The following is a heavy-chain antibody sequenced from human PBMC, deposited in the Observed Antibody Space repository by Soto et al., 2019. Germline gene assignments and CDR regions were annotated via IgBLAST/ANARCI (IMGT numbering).Heavy chain of an antibody. J-gene: IGHJ4*02. CDR1: GGSFSGYY. CDR3: ASHNWNYDIDY. CDR2: INHSGST. Sequence: SETLSLTCAVYGGSFSGYYWSWIRQPPGKGLEWIGEINHSGSTNYNPSLKSRVTISVDTSKNQFSLKLSSVSAADTAVYYCASHNWNYDIDYWGQGTLVTVSS. V-gene: IGHV4-34*01. D-gene: IGHD1-7*01.